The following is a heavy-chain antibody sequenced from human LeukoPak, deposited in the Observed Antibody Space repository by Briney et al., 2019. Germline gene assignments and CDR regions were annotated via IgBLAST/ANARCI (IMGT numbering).Heavy chain of an antibody. CDR3: ARERYSSSWETRYNWFDP. V-gene: IGHV1-69*04. CDR2: IIPIFGIA. J-gene: IGHJ5*02. D-gene: IGHD6-13*01. CDR1: GGTFSSYA. Sequence: ASVKVSCKASGGTFSSYAISWLRQAPGQGLEWVGRIIPIFGIANYAQKFQGRVTITADKSTSTAYMELSSLRSEDTAVYYCARERYSSSWETRYNWFDPWGQGTLVTVSS.